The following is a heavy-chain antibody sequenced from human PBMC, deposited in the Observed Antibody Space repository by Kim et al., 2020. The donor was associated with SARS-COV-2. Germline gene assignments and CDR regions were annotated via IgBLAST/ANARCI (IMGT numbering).Heavy chain of an antibody. J-gene: IGHJ6*02. CDR3: ARHRPGYYGMDV. CDR1: GGSISSYH. Sequence: SETLSLTCTVSGGSISSYHWSWIRQPPGKGLEWIGYIYYSGSTNYNPSLKSRVTISVDTSKNQFSLKLSSVTAADTAVYYCARHRPGYYGMDVWGQGTTVTVSS. V-gene: IGHV4-59*08. CDR2: IYYSGST.